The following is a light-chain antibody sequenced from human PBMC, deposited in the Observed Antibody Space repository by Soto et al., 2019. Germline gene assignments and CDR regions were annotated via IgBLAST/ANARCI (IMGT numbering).Light chain of an antibody. CDR2: GAS. CDR3: QQYNSYSPT. V-gene: IGKV3-15*01. Sequence: EIVMTQSPAALSVSPGERATLSCRASQSVSTNFAWYLQKPGQAPRLLIYGASTRATAVPARFTASGSGTEFTLSISSLQPGDFATYYCQQYNSYSPTFGQGTKVDI. J-gene: IGKJ1*01. CDR1: QSVSTN.